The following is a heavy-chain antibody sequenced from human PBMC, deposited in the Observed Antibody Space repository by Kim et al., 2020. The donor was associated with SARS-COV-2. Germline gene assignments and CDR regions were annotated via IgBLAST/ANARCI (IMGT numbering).Heavy chain of an antibody. CDR3: ARVRKWYCSGGSCYDFDY. V-gene: IGHV1-3*01. J-gene: IGHJ4*02. Sequence: ASVKVSCKASGYTFTSYAMHWVRQAPGQRLEWMGWINAGNGNTKYSQKFQGRVTITRDTSASTAYMELSSLRSEDTAVYYCARVRKWYCSGGSCYDFDYWGQGTLVTVSS. D-gene: IGHD2-15*01. CDR2: INAGNGNT. CDR1: GYTFTSYA.